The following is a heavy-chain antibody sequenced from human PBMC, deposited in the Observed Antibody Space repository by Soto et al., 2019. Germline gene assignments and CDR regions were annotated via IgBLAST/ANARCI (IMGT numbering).Heavy chain of an antibody. CDR2: IGPGAGST. CDR1: DFTFSIYA. D-gene: IGHD2-2*03. CDR3: VKDPSGGYCSSTTCFY. J-gene: IGHJ4*02. V-gene: IGHV3-23*01. Sequence: WGSLLLSCASYDFTFSIYAMIWVRQAPGKGLEWVSAIGPGAGSTFYADSVRGRFTISRDNSIKTVYLQMNSLRAEDTAVYYCVKDPSGGYCSSTTCFYWGQGTMVTVSS.